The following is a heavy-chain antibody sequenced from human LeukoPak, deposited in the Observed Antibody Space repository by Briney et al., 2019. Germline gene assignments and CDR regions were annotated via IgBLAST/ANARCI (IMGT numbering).Heavy chain of an antibody. D-gene: IGHD1-26*01. J-gene: IGHJ3*02. V-gene: IGHV4-59*01. Sequence: SETLSLTCTVSGGSISSYYWSWIRQPPGKGLEWIGYIYYSGSTNYNPSLKSRVIISVDTSKNQFSLKLSSVTAADTAVYYCARASGSYGDIDAFDIWGQGTMVTVSS. CDR1: GGSISSYY. CDR2: IYYSGST. CDR3: ARASGSYGDIDAFDI.